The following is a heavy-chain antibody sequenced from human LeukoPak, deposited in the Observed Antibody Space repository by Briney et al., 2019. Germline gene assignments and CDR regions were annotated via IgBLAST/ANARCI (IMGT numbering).Heavy chain of an antibody. Sequence: ASVKVSCXASGYTFTSYGISWVRQAPGQGLAWMGWISAYNGNTNYAQKLQGRVTMTTDTSTSTAYMELRSLRSDDTAVYYCARVRETYYDILTGYSDYWGQGTLVTVSS. CDR3: ARVRETYYDILTGYSDY. V-gene: IGHV1-18*01. CDR1: GYTFTSYG. D-gene: IGHD3-9*01. CDR2: ISAYNGNT. J-gene: IGHJ4*02.